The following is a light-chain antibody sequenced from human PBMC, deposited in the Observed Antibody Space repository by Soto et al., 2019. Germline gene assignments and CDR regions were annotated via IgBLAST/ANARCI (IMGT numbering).Light chain of an antibody. J-gene: IGKJ1*01. Sequence: IQMTQSPSSLSASVGDRVAITCGASQSISTYLNWYQQKPGKAPNLLIYAASSLQSGVPSRFSGSGSGTDFTLTISSLQPEDFATYYCQQSYSNPRTFGQGTKGDTK. CDR2: AAS. CDR3: QQSYSNPRT. CDR1: QSISTY. V-gene: IGKV1-39*01.